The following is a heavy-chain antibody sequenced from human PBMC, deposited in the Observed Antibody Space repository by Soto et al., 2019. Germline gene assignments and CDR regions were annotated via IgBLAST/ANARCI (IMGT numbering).Heavy chain of an antibody. CDR3: AKDRNYYGSGGYFDY. Sequence: VGSLRLSCAASGFTFSSYGMHWVRQAPGKGLEWVAVISYDGSNKYYADSVKGRFTISRDNSKNTLYLQMNSLRAEDTAVYYCAKDRNYYGSGGYFDYWGQGTLVTVSS. CDR1: GFTFSSYG. D-gene: IGHD3-10*01. J-gene: IGHJ4*02. CDR2: ISYDGSNK. V-gene: IGHV3-30*18.